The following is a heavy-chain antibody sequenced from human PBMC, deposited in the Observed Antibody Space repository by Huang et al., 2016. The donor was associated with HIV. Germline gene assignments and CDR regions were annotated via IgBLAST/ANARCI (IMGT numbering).Heavy chain of an antibody. Sequence: EVQLVESGGGLVKPGGSFGLSCAASGFTFKDGWMRWVRQTPGKGLEWVGLIKTKDDGGTTDYAAPVKGRFAMSRDDSKNTFYLQMNSLKSEDTAVYYCTTWARTSAGGNWGQGTLVSVSS. V-gene: IGHV3-15*01. CDR2: IKTKDDGGTT. CDR3: TTWARTSAGGN. CDR1: GFTFKDGW. D-gene: IGHD6-25*01. J-gene: IGHJ4*02.